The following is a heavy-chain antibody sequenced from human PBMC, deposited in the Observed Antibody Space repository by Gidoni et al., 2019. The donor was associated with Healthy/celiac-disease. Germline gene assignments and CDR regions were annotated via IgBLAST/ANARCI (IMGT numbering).Heavy chain of an antibody. Sequence: QLQLQESGPGLVKPSETLSLTCTVSGGSISRSSYYWGWIRQPPGKGLEWIGSIYYSGSTYYNPSLKSRVTISVDTSKNQFSLKLSSVTAADTAVYYCANNYYDSSGYYYVWYFDLWGRGTLVTVSS. CDR1: GGSISRSSYY. V-gene: IGHV4-39*01. D-gene: IGHD3-22*01. CDR2: IYYSGST. CDR3: ANNYYDSSGYYYVWYFDL. J-gene: IGHJ2*01.